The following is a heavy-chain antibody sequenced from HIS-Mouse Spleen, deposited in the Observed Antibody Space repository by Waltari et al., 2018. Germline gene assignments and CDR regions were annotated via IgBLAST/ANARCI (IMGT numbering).Heavy chain of an antibody. CDR1: GGSISSYS. Sequence: QVQLQESGPGLVKPAETLSPTCTVSGGSISSYSWSWIRQPAGKGLEWIGRIYTSGSTNYNPSLKSRVTMSVDTSKNQFSLKLSSVTAADTAVYYCARYCSGGSCYGGSFDYWGQGTLVTVSS. J-gene: IGHJ4*02. D-gene: IGHD2-15*01. CDR3: ARYCSGGSCYGGSFDY. V-gene: IGHV4-4*07. CDR2: IYTSGST.